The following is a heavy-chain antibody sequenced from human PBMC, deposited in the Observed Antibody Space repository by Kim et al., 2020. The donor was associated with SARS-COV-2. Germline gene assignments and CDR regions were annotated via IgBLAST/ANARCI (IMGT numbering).Heavy chain of an antibody. Sequence: GTTEDAAAVKGRFTISRDDSKSSAYLQMNSLKTEDTAVYYCTRYNYGPFYYWGQGTLVTVSS. CDR3: TRYNYGPFYY. V-gene: IGHV3-49*02. D-gene: IGHD5-18*01. CDR2: GTT. J-gene: IGHJ4*02.